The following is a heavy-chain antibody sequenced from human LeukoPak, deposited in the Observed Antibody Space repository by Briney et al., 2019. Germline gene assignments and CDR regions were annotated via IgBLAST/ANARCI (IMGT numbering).Heavy chain of an antibody. J-gene: IGHJ4*02. Sequence: GGSLRLSCEASGFTFGTFWMSWVRQAPGKGLEWVANIKQGGSEKNYVDSVKGRFTIARDDAKNSLYLQTNSLRAEDTAVYFCARDKGGMVPFDYWGQGTLVTVSS. CDR1: GFTFGTFW. CDR3: ARDKGGMVPFDY. V-gene: IGHV3-7*01. CDR2: IKQGGSEK. D-gene: IGHD3-10*01.